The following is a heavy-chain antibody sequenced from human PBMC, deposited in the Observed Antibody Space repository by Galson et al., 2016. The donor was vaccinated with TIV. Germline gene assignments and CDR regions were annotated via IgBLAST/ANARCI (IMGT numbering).Heavy chain of an antibody. J-gene: IGHJ6*02. CDR3: MREGSTVPMHHYFGVDV. CDR1: GYSIKSGYY. CDR2: IYESGTT. D-gene: IGHD4-17*01. V-gene: IGHV4-38-2*02. Sequence: SEPLSLTCAVSGYSIKSGYYWGWIRQPPGKGLQWIGSIYESGTTYSNPSLKSRLTLSVDTSKNQLALKLSSVTASDTSVYYCMREGSTVPMHHYFGVDVWGQGTSVTVSS.